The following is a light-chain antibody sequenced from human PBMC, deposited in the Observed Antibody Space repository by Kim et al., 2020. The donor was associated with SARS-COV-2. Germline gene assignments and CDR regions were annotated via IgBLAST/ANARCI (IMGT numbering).Light chain of an antibody. CDR1: SNDVGDDG. CDR3: SAWDNSLAVWV. CDR2: RDN. Sequence: QAGLTQPPSVSKGLGQTATLTCTGNSNDVGDDGAAWLQQHPGHPPKLLSHRDNNRPSGISERFSASRSGNTDSLTITGLQPEDEADYYCSAWDNSLAVWVFGGGTQLTVL. V-gene: IGLV10-54*04. J-gene: IGLJ3*02.